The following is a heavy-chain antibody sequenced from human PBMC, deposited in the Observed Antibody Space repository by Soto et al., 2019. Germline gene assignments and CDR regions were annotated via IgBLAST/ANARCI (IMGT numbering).Heavy chain of an antibody. CDR1: GFTFSSYG. J-gene: IGHJ4*02. V-gene: IGHV3-30*18. CDR3: AKAIDGY. CDR2: ISYDGSNK. Sequence: QVQLVESGGGVVQPGRSLRLSCAASGFTFSSYGMHWVRQAPGKGLEWVAVISYDGSNKYYADSVKGRFTISRDNSKNTLYLQMYSLRAEDTAVYYCAKAIDGYWGQGTLVTVSS.